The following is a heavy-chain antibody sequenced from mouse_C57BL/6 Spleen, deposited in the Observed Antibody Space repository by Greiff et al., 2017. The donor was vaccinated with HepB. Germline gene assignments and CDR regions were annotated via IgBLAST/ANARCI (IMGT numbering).Heavy chain of an antibody. D-gene: IGHD2-5*01. V-gene: IGHV1-80*01. CDR3: ARGRYSKDWYFDV. CDR2: IYPGDGDT. CDR1: GFAFSSYW. J-gene: IGHJ1*03. Sequence: QVQLQQSGAELVKPGASVKISCKASGFAFSSYWMNWVKQRPGKGLEWIGQIYPGDGDTNYTGKFKGKATLTADKSSSTAYMQLSSLTSEDSAVYFCARGRYSKDWYFDVWGTGTTVTVSS.